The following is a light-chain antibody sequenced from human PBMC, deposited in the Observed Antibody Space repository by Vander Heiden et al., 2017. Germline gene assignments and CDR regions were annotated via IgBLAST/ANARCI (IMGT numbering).Light chain of an antibody. CDR2: QDS. CDR1: NLGHKY. Sequence: SYELTQPPSVSVSPGQTASITYSGDNLGHKYACWYQQKPGQSPVLVIYQDSTRSSAIPERFSGSNSGNTATLTISGTQAMDEADYYCQAWDSSIVFGGGTKLTVL. CDR3: QAWDSSIV. J-gene: IGLJ2*01. V-gene: IGLV3-1*01.